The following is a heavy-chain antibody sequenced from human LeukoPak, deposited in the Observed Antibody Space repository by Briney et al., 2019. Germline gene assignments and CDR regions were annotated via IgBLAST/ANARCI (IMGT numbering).Heavy chain of an antibody. J-gene: IGHJ4*02. CDR2: MNPNSGNT. V-gene: IGHV1-8*02. CDR1: GYTFTSYG. CDR3: ARGTGATPDFDY. Sequence: ASVKVSCKASGYTFTSYGISWVRQATGQGLEWMGWMNPNSGNTGYAQKFQGRVTMTRNTSISTAYMELSSLRSEDTAVYYCARGTGATPDFDYWGQGTLVTVSS. D-gene: IGHD1-26*01.